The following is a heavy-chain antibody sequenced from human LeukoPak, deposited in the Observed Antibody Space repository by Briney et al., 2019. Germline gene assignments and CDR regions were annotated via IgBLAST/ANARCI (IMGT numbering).Heavy chain of an antibody. V-gene: IGHV3-23*01. CDR1: GFTFRSYA. J-gene: IGHJ4*02. CDR3: AKAMASSTYYFDS. CDR2: ISLNDGST. Sequence: GGSLRLSCTASGFTFRSYAMNWVRQAPGKGLEWVSVISLNDGSTYYADSVRGRFTISRDNSKNTLFLQMNGLRAEDTAIYYCAKAMASSTYYFDSWGQGTLVTVSS. D-gene: IGHD5-24*01.